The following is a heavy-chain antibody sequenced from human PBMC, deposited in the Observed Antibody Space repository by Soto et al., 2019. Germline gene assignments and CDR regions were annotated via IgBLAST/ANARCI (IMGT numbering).Heavy chain of an antibody. D-gene: IGHD3-10*01. CDR1: GHTFTEFS. CDR3: AADRYFYGSGKPRTYFDF. V-gene: IGHV1-24*01. J-gene: IGHJ4*02. Sequence: QVQLVQSGAEVKKPGASVKVSCKVSGHTFTEFSIHWVRQAPGKGLEWLGGFDPQEGERIYAQKFQGRVIMTEDTSTESASMELSGLRSDDTAVYFCAADRYFYGSGKPRTYFDFWGQGTLVTVSS. CDR2: FDPQEGER.